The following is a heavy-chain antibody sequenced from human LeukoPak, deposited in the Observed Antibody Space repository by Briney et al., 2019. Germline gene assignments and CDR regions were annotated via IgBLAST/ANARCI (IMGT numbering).Heavy chain of an antibody. CDR2: ISSSSSTI. CDR3: ARAPYCSGGSCYKGKYNWFDP. J-gene: IGHJ5*02. CDR1: GFTFSGYS. D-gene: IGHD2-15*01. Sequence: GGSLRLSCAASGFTFSGYSMNWVRQAPGKGLEWVSYISSSSSTIYYADSVKGRFTISRDNAKNSLYLQMNSLRAEDTAVYYCARAPYCSGGSCYKGKYNWFDPWGQGTLVTVSS. V-gene: IGHV3-48*01.